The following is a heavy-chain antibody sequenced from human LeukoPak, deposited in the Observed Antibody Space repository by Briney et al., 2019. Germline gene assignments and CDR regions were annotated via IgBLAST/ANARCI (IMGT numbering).Heavy chain of an antibody. CDR1: GFTFSSYA. D-gene: IGHD3-10*01. CDR3: AKSFISWFGEPPDY. J-gene: IGHJ4*02. Sequence: GGSLRLSCAASGFTFSSYAMSWVRQAPGKRLEWVSAISGSGGSTYYADSVKGRFTISRDNSKNTLYLQMNSLRAEDTAVYYCAKSFISWFGEPPDYWGQGTLVTVSS. CDR2: ISGSGGST. V-gene: IGHV3-23*01.